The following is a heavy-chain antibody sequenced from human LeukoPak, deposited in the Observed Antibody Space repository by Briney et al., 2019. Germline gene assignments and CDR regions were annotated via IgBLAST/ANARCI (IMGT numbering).Heavy chain of an antibody. J-gene: IGHJ4*02. CDR1: GGSISSYY. D-gene: IGHD3-10*01. CDR3: ARGGSGTYLSHLRFDY. Sequence: SETLSLTCTVSGGSISSYYWSWIRQPPGKGLEWIGYIYYSGSTNYNPSLKSRVTISVDTYKNQISLKLSSVTAADTAVYYCARGGSGTYLSHLRFDYWGQGTLVTVSS. CDR2: IYYSGST. V-gene: IGHV4-59*01.